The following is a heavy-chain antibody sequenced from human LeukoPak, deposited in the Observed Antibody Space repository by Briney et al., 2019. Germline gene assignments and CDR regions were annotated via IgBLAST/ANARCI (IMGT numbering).Heavy chain of an antibody. D-gene: IGHD1-14*01. J-gene: IGHJ5*02. CDR2: INPSGGST. Sequence: ASVKVSCKASGYTFTSYYMHWVRQAPGQGLEWMGIINPSGGSTSYAQKFQGRVTMTRDTSISTAYMELSRLRSDDTAVYYCARVSSPLQYNWFDPWGQGTLVTVSS. CDR3: ARVSSPLQYNWFDP. CDR1: GYTFTSYY. V-gene: IGHV1-46*01.